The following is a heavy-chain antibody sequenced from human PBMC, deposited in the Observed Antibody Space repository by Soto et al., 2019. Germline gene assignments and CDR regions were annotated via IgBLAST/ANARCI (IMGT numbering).Heavy chain of an antibody. CDR1: VFIVSSDY. CDR3: AKATWDY. V-gene: IGHV3-66*01. J-gene: IGHJ4*02. Sequence: EVQLVESGGGLVQPGGSLRLSCAVSVFIVSSDYISWVRQAPGKGLEWVSVIYHTGGTFYADSVKGRFTISRDNSKNTVYLQMNRLRAEDTAMYYCAKATWDYWGQGTLVTVSS. CDR2: IYHTGGT.